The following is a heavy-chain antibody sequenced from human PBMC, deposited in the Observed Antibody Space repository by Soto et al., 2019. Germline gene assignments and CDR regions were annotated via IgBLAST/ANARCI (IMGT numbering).Heavy chain of an antibody. CDR2: ICSGGST. CDR1: GFTVSSNY. J-gene: IGHJ6*02. CDR3: AREWELPNYYGMDV. D-gene: IGHD1-26*01. V-gene: IGHV3-53*01. Sequence: GGSLRLSCAASGFTVSSNYMSWVRQAPGKGLEWVSVICSGGSTYYADSVKGRFTISRDNSKNTVHLQMNSLRAEDTAVYYCAREWELPNYYGMDVWGQGTTVTVSS.